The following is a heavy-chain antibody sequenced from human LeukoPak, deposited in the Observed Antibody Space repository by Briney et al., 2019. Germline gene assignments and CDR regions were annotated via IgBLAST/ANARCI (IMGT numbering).Heavy chain of an antibody. CDR2: ISYDGSNK. D-gene: IGHD3-10*01. CDR1: GFTFSSYA. CDR3: AKDIGIALRGATFEN. Sequence: PGRSLRLSCAASGFTFSSYAMHWVRQAPGKGLEWVAVISYDGSNKYYADSVKGRFTISRDNTKNSLYLQMSSLKTEDTALYYCAKDIGIALRGATFENWDQGTLVTVSS. J-gene: IGHJ4*02. V-gene: IGHV3-30-3*01.